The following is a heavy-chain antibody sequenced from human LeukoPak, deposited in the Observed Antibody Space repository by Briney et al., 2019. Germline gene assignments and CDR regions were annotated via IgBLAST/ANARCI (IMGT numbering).Heavy chain of an antibody. J-gene: IGHJ5*02. Sequence: SETLSLTCTVSGGSISSYYWSWIRQPPGKGLEWIGYIYYSGSTNYNPSLKSRVTISVDTSKNQFSLKLSSVTAADTAVYYCARGGYDIWSGSKNCFDPRGQGTLVTVSS. V-gene: IGHV4-59*01. CDR2: IYYSGST. CDR1: GGSISSYY. D-gene: IGHD3-3*01. CDR3: ARGGYDIWSGSKNCFDP.